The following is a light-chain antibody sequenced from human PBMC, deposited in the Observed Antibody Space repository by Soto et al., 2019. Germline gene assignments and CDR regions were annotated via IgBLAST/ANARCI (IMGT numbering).Light chain of an antibody. V-gene: IGKV3-15*01. J-gene: IGKJ4*01. CDR3: QQYNNWPLT. CDR2: GAS. CDR1: QSVSSN. Sequence: EIVMTQSPATLSVSPGERATLSCRASQSVSSNLAWYQQKPGQAPRLLIYGASTRATGIPATFSASGSGTDFTLTISSLQSEDFAVYYCQQYNNWPLTFGGGTKVEIK.